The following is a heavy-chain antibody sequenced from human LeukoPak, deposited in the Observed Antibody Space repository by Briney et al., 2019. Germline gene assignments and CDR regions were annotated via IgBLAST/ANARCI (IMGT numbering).Heavy chain of an antibody. J-gene: IGHJ4*02. CDR2: IFYNGNIHSANT. CDR1: GDSISSSSYY. CDR3: ARQGGYGMDY. V-gene: IGHV4-39*01. Sequence: SETLSLTCAVSGDSISSSSYYWGWVRQPPGKGLEWLATIFYNGNIHSANTYYNPSLESRLTISVDPSKNQFSLKLTSETAPDTAVFYCARQGGYGMDYWGQGTLVTVSS. D-gene: IGHD5-12*01.